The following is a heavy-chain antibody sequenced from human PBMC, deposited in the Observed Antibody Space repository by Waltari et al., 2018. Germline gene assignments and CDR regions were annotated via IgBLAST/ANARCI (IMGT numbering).Heavy chain of an antibody. J-gene: IGHJ3*02. Sequence: QVQLQESGPGLVKPSQTLSLTCTVSGGSISSGSYYWSWIRQPAGKGLEWIGYIYTSGSTNYNPSLKSRVTISVDTSKNQFSLKLSSVTAADTAVYYCARNTRYCSGGSCDAFDIWGQGTMVTVSS. D-gene: IGHD2-15*01. CDR1: GGSISSGSYY. V-gene: IGHV4-61*09. CDR2: IYTSGST. CDR3: ARNTRYCSGGSCDAFDI.